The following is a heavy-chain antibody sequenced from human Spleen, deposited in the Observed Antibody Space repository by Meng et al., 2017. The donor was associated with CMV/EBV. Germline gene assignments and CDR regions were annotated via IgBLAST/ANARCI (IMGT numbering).Heavy chain of an antibody. D-gene: IGHD1-26*01. J-gene: IGHJ4*02. CDR3: ASLYIGSYVDEYYFDY. CDR2: IYYSGST. CDR1: GGSISSSSYY. Sequence: SETLSLTCTVSGGSISSSSYYWGWIRQPPGKGLEWIGSIYYSGSTYYNPSLKSRVTISVDTSKDQFSLKVSSLTAADTAVYYCASLYIGSYVDEYYFDYWGQGTLVTVSS. V-gene: IGHV4-39*01.